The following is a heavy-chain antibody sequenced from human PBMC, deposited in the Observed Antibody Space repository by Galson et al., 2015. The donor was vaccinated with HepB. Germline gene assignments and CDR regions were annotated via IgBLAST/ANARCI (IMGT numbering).Heavy chain of an antibody. CDR3: ARDLRLYNPDLHFDF. V-gene: IGHV1-2*02. D-gene: IGHD1-14*01. J-gene: IGHJ4*02. CDR1: GYVFTNYF. CDR2: IDPKTGST. Sequence: SVKVSCKASGYVFTNYFLHWVRQAPGQGLEWMGWIDPKTGSTNYAQKFQGRVTMARDTSASTAYMELIKLGSDDSAVYYCARDLRLYNPDLHFDFWGQGTLVTVSS.